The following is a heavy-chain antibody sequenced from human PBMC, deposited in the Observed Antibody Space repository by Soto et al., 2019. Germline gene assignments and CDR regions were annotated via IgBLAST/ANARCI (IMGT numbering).Heavy chain of an antibody. CDR1: GFSLSTSVVG. Sequence: QITLKESGPTLVKPTQTLTLTCTFSGFSLSTSVVGVGWIRQPPGKALEWLALIYWDDDNRYSPSLKSRLTITKDTSKNQVVLTMTNMDPVDTATYYCAHIASYYQFDWFDPWGQGTLVTVSS. CDR2: IYWDDDN. D-gene: IGHD3-10*01. V-gene: IGHV2-5*02. CDR3: AHIASYYQFDWFDP. J-gene: IGHJ5*02.